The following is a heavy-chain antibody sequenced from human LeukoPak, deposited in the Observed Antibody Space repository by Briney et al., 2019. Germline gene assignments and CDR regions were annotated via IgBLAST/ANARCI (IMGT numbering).Heavy chain of an antibody. V-gene: IGHV3-23*01. Sequence: PGGSLRLSCAASGFTFGNYAMAWVRQSPGKGLEWVSCITDIGKNTYHTDSVKGRFTISRDNSKNTLSLQMNSLRVEDTAVYYCAKATQRYCTGGTCYPLDYWGQGTPVTVSS. CDR1: GFTFGNYA. CDR3: AKATQRYCTGGTCYPLDY. CDR2: ITDIGKNT. D-gene: IGHD2-8*02. J-gene: IGHJ4*02.